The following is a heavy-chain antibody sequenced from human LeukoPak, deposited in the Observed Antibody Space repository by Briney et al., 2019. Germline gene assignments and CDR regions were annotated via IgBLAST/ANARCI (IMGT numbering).Heavy chain of an antibody. CDR3: AKVGGSYSDAFDI. V-gene: IGHV3-30*18. Sequence: QPGGSLRLSCAASGFTFSSYGMRWVRQAPGKGLEWVAVISYDGSNKYYADSVKGRFTISRDNSKNTLYLQMNSLRAEDTAVYYCAKVGGSYSDAFDIWGQGTMVTVSS. CDR2: ISYDGSNK. J-gene: IGHJ3*02. CDR1: GFTFSSYG. D-gene: IGHD1-26*01.